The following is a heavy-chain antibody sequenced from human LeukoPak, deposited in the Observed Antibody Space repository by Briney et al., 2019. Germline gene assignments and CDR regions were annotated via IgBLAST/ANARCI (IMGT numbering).Heavy chain of an antibody. CDR1: GFTFSSYW. Sequence: GGSLRLSCAASGFTFSSYWMSWVRQAPGKGLEWVANIKQDGSEKYYVDSVKGRFTISRDNAKNSLYLQMNSLRPEDTAVYYCARDTTYDALDYWGQGTLVTVSS. D-gene: IGHD1-1*01. CDR2: IKQDGSEK. J-gene: IGHJ4*02. V-gene: IGHV3-7*01. CDR3: ARDTTYDALDY.